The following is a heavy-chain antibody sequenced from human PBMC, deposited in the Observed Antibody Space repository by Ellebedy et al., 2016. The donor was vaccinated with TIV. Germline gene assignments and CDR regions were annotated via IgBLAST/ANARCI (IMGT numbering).Heavy chain of an antibody. J-gene: IGHJ4*02. D-gene: IGHD3-10*01. CDR2: ISASGGST. Sequence: GESLKISCVASGFTFSTYAMSWVRQAPGKGLEWISGISASGGSTSYADSVKGRFTISRDNYKNTLYLQMNSLRAEDTAIYYCAKLAGVHSWYFDYWGQGTLVTVSS. CDR3: AKLAGVHSWYFDY. V-gene: IGHV3-23*01. CDR1: GFTFSTYA.